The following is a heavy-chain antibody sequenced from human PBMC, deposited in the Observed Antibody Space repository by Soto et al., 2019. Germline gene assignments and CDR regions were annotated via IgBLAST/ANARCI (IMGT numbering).Heavy chain of an antibody. V-gene: IGHV3-23*01. CDR1: GFTFGSYA. D-gene: IGHD2-21*02. Sequence: VGSLRLSCVASGFTFGSYAMSWVRRAPGKGLEWVSTINDSGDLRYYADSVRGRFTVSRDNSKNTLYLQLNNLRAEDTAQYHCAKAFGDWYPFEKWGLGALVTVSS. CDR2: INDSGDLR. J-gene: IGHJ4*02. CDR3: AKAFGDWYPFEK.